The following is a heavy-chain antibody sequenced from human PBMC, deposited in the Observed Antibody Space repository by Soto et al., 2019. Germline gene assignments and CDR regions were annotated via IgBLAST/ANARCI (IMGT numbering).Heavy chain of an antibody. CDR3: ARGYCSGGSCYSGHSTWFDP. Sequence: QVQLVQSGAEVKKPGSSVKVSCKASGGTFSSYAISWVRQAPGQGLEWMGGIIPIFGTANYAQKFQGRVTITAEESTSTAYMELSSLRSEDTAVYYCARGYCSGGSCYSGHSTWFDPWGQGTLVTVSS. D-gene: IGHD2-15*01. CDR2: IIPIFGTA. V-gene: IGHV1-69*01. CDR1: GGTFSSYA. J-gene: IGHJ5*02.